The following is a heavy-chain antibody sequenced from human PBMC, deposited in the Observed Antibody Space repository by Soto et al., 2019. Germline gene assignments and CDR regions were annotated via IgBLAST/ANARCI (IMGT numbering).Heavy chain of an antibody. CDR3: RSSSRYSTDV. CDR2: IYGTGNT. V-gene: IGHV4-39*01. J-gene: IGHJ6*02. CDR1: GGSISSSFY. Sequence: QLQLQESGPGLVKPSETLSLSCTVSGGSISSSFYWGWIRQPPGKGLEWIGSIYGTGNTYYNPSLKGIGTISADTSKNQFFLNVISVTAADTAVYYCRSSSRYSTDVWGQGATVTVSS. D-gene: IGHD6-19*01.